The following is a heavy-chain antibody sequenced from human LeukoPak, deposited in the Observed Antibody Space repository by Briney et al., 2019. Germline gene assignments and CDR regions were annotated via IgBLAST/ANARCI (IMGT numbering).Heavy chain of an antibody. Sequence: GSGPALVKPTRTLTLTCTFSGFSLSTSGMRVSWIRQPPGKALEWLARIDWDDDKFYSTSLKARLTISKDTSKNQVVLTMTNMDPVDTATYYCARIGGRGIPDYWGQGTLVTVSS. J-gene: IGHJ4*02. V-gene: IGHV2-70*04. CDR3: ARIGGRGIPDY. CDR1: GFSLSTSGMR. D-gene: IGHD3-16*01. CDR2: IDWDDDK.